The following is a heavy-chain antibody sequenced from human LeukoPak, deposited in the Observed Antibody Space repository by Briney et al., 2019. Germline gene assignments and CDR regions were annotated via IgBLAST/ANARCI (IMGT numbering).Heavy chain of an antibody. CDR3: AKDSYDFWSGNVNWFDP. D-gene: IGHD3-3*01. V-gene: IGHV3-23*01. CDR2: ISGSGGST. Sequence: PGGSLRLSCAASGFTFSSYAMSWVRQAPGKGLEWVSAISGSGGSTYYADSVKGRFTISRDNSKNTLYLQMNSLRAEDTAVYYCAKDSYDFWSGNVNWFDPWGQGTLVTVSS. CDR1: GFTFSSYA. J-gene: IGHJ5*02.